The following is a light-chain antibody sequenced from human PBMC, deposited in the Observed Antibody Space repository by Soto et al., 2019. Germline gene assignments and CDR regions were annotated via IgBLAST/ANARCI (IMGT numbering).Light chain of an antibody. CDR2: AAS. Sequence: EFVLTQSPCTLSLPPRERARLSCRATQSVSSSFLAWYQQTPGQAPRLLIYAASSRATGIPDRFSGSGSGTDFTLTISRLEPEDFAVYYCQQYGNSPQTFGQGTKVDIK. J-gene: IGKJ1*01. CDR3: QQYGNSPQT. CDR1: QSVSSSF. V-gene: IGKV3-20*01.